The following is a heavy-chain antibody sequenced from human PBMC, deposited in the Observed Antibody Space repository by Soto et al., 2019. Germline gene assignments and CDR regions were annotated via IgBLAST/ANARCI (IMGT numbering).Heavy chain of an antibody. J-gene: IGHJ6*02. Sequence: PSETLSLTCAVSGGSISSGGYSWSWIRQPPGKGLEWIGYIYHSGSTYYNPSLKSRVTISVDTSKNQFSLKLSSVTAADTAVYYCARQEGVSSSWRSYYYYGMDVWGQGTTVTVSS. CDR2: IYHSGST. CDR3: ARQEGVSSSWRSYYYYGMDV. D-gene: IGHD6-13*01. CDR1: GGSISSGGYS. V-gene: IGHV4-30-2*01.